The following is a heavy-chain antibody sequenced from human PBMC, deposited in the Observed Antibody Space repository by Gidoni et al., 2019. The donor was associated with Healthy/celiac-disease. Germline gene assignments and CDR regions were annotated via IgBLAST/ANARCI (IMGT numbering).Heavy chain of an antibody. CDR2: ISAYNGNT. J-gene: IGHJ4*02. Sequence: QVQLVQSGAEVKKPGASVKVSCKASGYTFTSYGISWVRQALGQGLEWMGWISAYNGNTNYAQKLQGRVTMTTDTSTSTAYMELRSLRSDETAVYYCARDLFVKTKGQTPIDYWGQGTLVTVSS. V-gene: IGHV1-18*01. D-gene: IGHD2-15*01. CDR1: GYTFTSYG. CDR3: ARDLFVKTKGQTPIDY.